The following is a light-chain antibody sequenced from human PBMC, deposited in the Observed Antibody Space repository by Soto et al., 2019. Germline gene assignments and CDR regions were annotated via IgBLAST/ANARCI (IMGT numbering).Light chain of an antibody. CDR2: AAS. J-gene: IGKJ2*01. CDR1: QSICKH. CDR3: QQSYSTPPDT. Sequence: IQMTQSPSSLSASVGDRVTITCRASQSICKHLNRYQQKPGQAPNLLIYAASTLQNGVPSRFSGSGAGTDFTLTISSLKPEDFATYYCQQSYSTPPDTFGQGTKLEIK. V-gene: IGKV1-39*01.